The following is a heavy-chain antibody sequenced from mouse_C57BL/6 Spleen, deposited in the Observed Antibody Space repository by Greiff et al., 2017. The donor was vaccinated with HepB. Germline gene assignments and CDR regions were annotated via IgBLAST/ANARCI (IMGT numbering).Heavy chain of an antibody. Sequence: EVQLQQSGPELVKPGASVKISCKASGYTFTDYYMNWVKQSHGKSLEWIGDINPNNGGTSYNQKFKGKATFTVDKSSSTAYMELRSLTSEDSAVYYCARGYGSSLDYWGQGTTLTVSS. CDR3: ARGYGSSLDY. D-gene: IGHD1-1*01. V-gene: IGHV1-26*01. CDR2: INPNNGGT. CDR1: GYTFTDYY. J-gene: IGHJ2*01.